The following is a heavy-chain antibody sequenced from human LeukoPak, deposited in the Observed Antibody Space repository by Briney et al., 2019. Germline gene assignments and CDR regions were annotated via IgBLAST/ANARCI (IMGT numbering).Heavy chain of an antibody. J-gene: IGHJ4*02. CDR1: GGSINSHSYY. D-gene: IGHD5-24*01. CDR2: VYYDGTS. V-gene: IGHV4-39*01. CDR3: VRHISTNTGYFDS. Sequence: SETLSLTCTVSGGSINSHSYYWGWIRQPPGKGLEWIGSVYYDGTSYSNPSLKSRVAIFVDTSRDQFSLDLSFVTAADTALYYCVRHISTNTGYFDSCGQGTLVSVSS.